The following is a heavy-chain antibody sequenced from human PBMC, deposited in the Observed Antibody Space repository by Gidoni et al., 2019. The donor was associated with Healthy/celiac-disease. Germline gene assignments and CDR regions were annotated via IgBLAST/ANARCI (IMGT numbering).Heavy chain of an antibody. D-gene: IGHD2-15*01. CDR2: ISYDGSNK. J-gene: IGHJ6*02. CDR1: GFTFSSYG. V-gene: IGHV3-30*18. Sequence: QVQLVESGGGVVQPGRSLRLSCAASGFTFSSYGMHWVRQAPGKGLEWVAVISYDGSNKYYADSVKGRFTISRDNSKNTLYLQMNSLRAEDTAVYYCAKAPLRYCSGGSCYFGMDVWGQGTTVTVSS. CDR3: AKAPLRYCSGGSCYFGMDV.